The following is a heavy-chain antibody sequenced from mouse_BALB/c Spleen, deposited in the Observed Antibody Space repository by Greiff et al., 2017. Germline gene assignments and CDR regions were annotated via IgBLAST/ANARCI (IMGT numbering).Heavy chain of an antibody. CDR2: IWRGGST. CDR1: GFSLTSYG. D-gene: IGHD2-14*01. CDR3: ARGYPFDY. Sequence: VQLQQSGPSLVQPSQSLSITCTVSGFSLTSYGVHWVRQSPGKGLEWLGVIWRGGSTDYNAAFMSRLSITKDNSKSQVFLKMNSLQTDDTARYYCARGYPFDYWGQGTTLTVSS. V-gene: IGHV2-5-1*01. J-gene: IGHJ2*01.